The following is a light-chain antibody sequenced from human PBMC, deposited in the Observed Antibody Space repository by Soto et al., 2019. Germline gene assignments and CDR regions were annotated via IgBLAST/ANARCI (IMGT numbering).Light chain of an antibody. Sequence: QSVLTQPPSASGTPGQRVTISCSGSSSNIGTKSVNWYQQLPGTAPKLLILNNSQRPSGVPDRFSGSKSGTSASLAISWLQSEDEADYYCAAWDDSLSGPVFGGGTKLTVL. J-gene: IGLJ3*02. CDR3: AAWDDSLSGPV. CDR1: SSNIGTKS. CDR2: NNS. V-gene: IGLV1-44*01.